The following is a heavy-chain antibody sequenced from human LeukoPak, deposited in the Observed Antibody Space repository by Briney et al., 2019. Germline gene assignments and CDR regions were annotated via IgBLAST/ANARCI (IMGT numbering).Heavy chain of an antibody. CDR2: IYYSGST. CDR3: ARCRFGELFGYFDD. Sequence: SETLSLTCTVSGGSISSSSYYWGWIRQPPGKGLEWIGSIYYSGSTYYNPSLKSRVTISVDTSKNQFSLKLSSVTAADTAVYYCARCRFGELFGYFDDWGQGTLVTVSS. CDR1: GGSISSSSYY. J-gene: IGHJ4*02. D-gene: IGHD3-10*01. V-gene: IGHV4-39*01.